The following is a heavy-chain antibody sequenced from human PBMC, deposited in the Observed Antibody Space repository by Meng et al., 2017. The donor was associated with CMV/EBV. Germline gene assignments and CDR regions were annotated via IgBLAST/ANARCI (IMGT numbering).Heavy chain of an antibody. CDR2: IKCDGSEK. D-gene: IGHD3-10*01. CDR1: GFTFSSSW. J-gene: IGHJ4*02. V-gene: IGHV3-52*01. CDR3: VRIDGIRGGFDY. Sequence: GGSLRLSCAASGFTFSSSWMHWVCQAPEKGLGWVADIKCDGSEKYYVDSVKGRLTISRDNAKNSLYLQVNSLRAEDMTVYYCVRIDGIRGGFDYWGQGTLVTVSS.